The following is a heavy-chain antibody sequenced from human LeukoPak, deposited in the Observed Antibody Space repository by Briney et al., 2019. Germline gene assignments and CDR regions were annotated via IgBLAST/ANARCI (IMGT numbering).Heavy chain of an antibody. CDR2: IIPIFGTA. J-gene: IGHJ4*02. CDR3: ARDWSGYSYGYYFDY. Sequence: ASVKVSCKASGGTFSSYAISWVRQAPGQGLEWVGRIIPIFGTANYAQKFQGRVTITTDESTSTAYMELSSLRSEDTAVYYCARDWSGYSYGYYFDYWGQGTLVTVSS. V-gene: IGHV1-69*05. CDR1: GGTFSSYA. D-gene: IGHD5-18*01.